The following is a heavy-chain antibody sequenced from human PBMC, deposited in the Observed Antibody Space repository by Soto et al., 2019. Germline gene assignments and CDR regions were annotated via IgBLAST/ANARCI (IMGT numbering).Heavy chain of an antibody. D-gene: IGHD4-17*01. V-gene: IGHV4-59*08. Sequence: SEPLSLTCTVSGGSISSYYWSWIRQPPGKGLEWIGYIYYSGSTNYNPSLKSRVTISVDTSKNQFSLKLSSVTAADTAVYYCASQHGDYAPEYFQHWGQGTLVTVSS. CDR2: IYYSGST. CDR1: GGSISSYY. CDR3: ASQHGDYAPEYFQH. J-gene: IGHJ1*01.